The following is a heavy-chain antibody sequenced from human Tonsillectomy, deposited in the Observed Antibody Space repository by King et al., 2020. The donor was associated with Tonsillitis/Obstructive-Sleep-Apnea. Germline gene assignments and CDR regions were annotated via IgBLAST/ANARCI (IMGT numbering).Heavy chain of an antibody. CDR3: ARDPTRGYYHDY. CDR1: GFTFTGHG. D-gene: IGHD3-22*01. J-gene: IGHJ4*02. V-gene: IGHV3-33*01. CDR2: IWSDGSLQ. Sequence: VQLVESGGGMVQPGTSLRLSCAASGFTFTGHGIHWVRQAPGKGLEWVAIIWSDGSLQYYADSVKGRFTISRDNSKNTVSLQMSSLRVEDTAVYYCARDPTRGYYHDYWGQGTLVTVSS.